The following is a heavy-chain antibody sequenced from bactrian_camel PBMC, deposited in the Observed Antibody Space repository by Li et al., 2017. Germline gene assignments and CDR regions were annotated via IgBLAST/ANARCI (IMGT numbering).Heavy chain of an antibody. CDR3: AASGGQLGRWCYEFPVNWVSWLYN. J-gene: IGHJ4*01. Sequence: DVQLVESGGGSVRAGGSLRLSCAASDYTYNRYSTYCMGWFRQVPGNEREPLASIDSDGRTSVADSVKGRFTISQDGAKNTLYLHMNNLKPEDTAMYHCAASGGQLGRWCYEFPVNWVSWLYNWGQGTQVTVS. CDR2: IDSDGRT. D-gene: IGHD3*01. V-gene: IGHV3S42*01. CDR1: DYTYNRYST.